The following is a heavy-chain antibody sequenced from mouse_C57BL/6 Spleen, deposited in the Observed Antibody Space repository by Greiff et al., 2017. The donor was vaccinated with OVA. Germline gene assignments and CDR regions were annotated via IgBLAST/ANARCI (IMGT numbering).Heavy chain of an antibody. V-gene: IGHV1-82*01. CDR2: IYPGDGDT. J-gene: IGHJ2*01. CDR1: GYAFSSSW. CDR3: ARSDWDDY. Sequence: QVQLQQSGPELVKPGASVKISCKASGYAFSSSWMNWVKQRPGKGLEWIGRIYPGDGDTNYNGKFKGKATLTADKSSSTAYMQLSSLTSEDSAVYFCARSDWDDYWGQGTTLTVSS. D-gene: IGHD4-1*01.